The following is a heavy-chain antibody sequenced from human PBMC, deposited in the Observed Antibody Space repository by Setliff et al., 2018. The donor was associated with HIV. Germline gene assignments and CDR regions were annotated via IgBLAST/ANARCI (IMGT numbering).Heavy chain of an antibody. CDR3: AKDMEYDTSVYYHWYFDL. CDR1: GFTFSTYG. V-gene: IGHV3-30*02. CDR2: IRYDGSNK. J-gene: IGHJ2*01. Sequence: GGSLRLSCAASGFTFSTYGMHWVRQAPGKGLEWVAFIRYDGSNKYYADSVKGRFTISGDNSKNTLHLQMNSLRAEDTALYYCAKDMEYDTSVYYHWYFDLWGRGALVTVSS. D-gene: IGHD3-22*01.